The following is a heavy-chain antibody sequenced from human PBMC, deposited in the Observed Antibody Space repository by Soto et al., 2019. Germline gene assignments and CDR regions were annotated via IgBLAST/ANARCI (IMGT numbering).Heavy chain of an antibody. J-gene: IGHJ4*02. CDR3: AKVLTVTPNFDY. CDR1: GFTFSSYA. V-gene: IGHV3-23*01. CDR2: ISDSGGST. D-gene: IGHD4-17*01. Sequence: QAVGSLRLSCAASGFTFSSYAMSWVRQAPGKGLQWVSVISDSGGSTYYADSVKGRFTISRDNSKNTLYLLMSSLRAEDTAVYYCAKVLTVTPNFDYWGTGTLVT.